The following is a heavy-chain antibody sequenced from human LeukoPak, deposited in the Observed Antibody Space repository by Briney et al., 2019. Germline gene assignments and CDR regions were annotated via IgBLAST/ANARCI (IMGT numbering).Heavy chain of an antibody. CDR1: GFTFSSYG. D-gene: IGHD4/OR15-4a*01. V-gene: IGHV3-23*01. Sequence: GGSLRLSYAASGFTFSSYGMSWVRQAPGKGLEWVSAISGSGGSTYYADSVKGRFTISRDSSKHTLYLQMNSLRVEDTAVYYCAKAGLVRGGALDSWGQGTLVTVSS. CDR2: ISGSGGST. J-gene: IGHJ4*02. CDR3: AKAGLVRGGALDS.